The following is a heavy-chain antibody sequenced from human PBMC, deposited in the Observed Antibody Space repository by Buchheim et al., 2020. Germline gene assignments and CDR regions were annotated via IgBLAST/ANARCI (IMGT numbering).Heavy chain of an antibody. J-gene: IGHJ6*03. V-gene: IGHV3-33*01. D-gene: IGHD3-3*01. CDR3: AREAAYDFWSGYFVDYYYYYYMDV. Sequence: QVQLVESGGGVVQPGRSLRLSCAASGFTFSSYGMHWVRQAPGKGLEWVAVIWYDGSNKYYADSVKGRFTISSDNSKNTLYLQMNSLRAEDTAVYYCAREAAYDFWSGYFVDYYYYYYMDVWGKETT. CDR1: GFTFSSYG. CDR2: IWYDGSNK.